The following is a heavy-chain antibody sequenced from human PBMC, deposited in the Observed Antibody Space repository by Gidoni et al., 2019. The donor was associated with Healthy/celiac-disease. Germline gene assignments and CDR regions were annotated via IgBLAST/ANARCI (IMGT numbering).Heavy chain of an antibody. CDR3: AKGGYYDSSAFDY. J-gene: IGHJ4*02. CDR1: GFTFSSYA. D-gene: IGHD3-22*01. CDR2: ISGSGGST. V-gene: IGHV3-23*01. Sequence: EVQLLESGGGLVQPGGSLRLSCAASGFTFSSYAMSWVRRSPGKGLEWVSAISGSGGSTYYADSVKGRFTISRDKSKNTLYLQMNSLRAEDTAVYYCAKGGYYDSSAFDYWGQGTLVTVSS.